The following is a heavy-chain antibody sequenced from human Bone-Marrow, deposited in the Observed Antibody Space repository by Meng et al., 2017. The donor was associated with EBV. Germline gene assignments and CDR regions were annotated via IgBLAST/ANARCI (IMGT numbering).Heavy chain of an antibody. CDR1: GFTFIDYY. D-gene: IGHD1-26*01. J-gene: IGHJ4*02. CDR3: ANEGGELKG. V-gene: IGHV3-11*01. Sequence: HVRGVGAWGGLVQPGGSLRLSCAASGFTFIDYYISCSRQSPGKGLECVSYISSSGSTIYYAVSVKGRFTISRDNAKNSLYLQMNSLRAEDTAVYYCANEGGELKGWGQGTLVTVSS. CDR2: ISSSGSTI.